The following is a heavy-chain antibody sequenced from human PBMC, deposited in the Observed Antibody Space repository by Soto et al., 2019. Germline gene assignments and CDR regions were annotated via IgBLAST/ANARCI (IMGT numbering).Heavy chain of an antibody. Sequence: QVQLQESGPGLVKPSQTLSLTCTVSGGSISSGGYYWSWIRQHPGKGLEWIGYIYYSGSTYYNPSLKMRFTKSVDTPKDHFSLKLSSVTAAATAVYYCARDRSTWAFDYWGQGTLVTVSS. CDR2: IYYSGST. J-gene: IGHJ4*02. CDR3: ARDRSTWAFDY. CDR1: GGSISSGGYY. D-gene: IGHD7-27*01. V-gene: IGHV4-31*03.